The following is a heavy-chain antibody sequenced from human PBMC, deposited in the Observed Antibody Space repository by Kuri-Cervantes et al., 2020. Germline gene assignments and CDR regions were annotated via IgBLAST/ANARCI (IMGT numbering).Heavy chain of an antibody. CDR3: ARAGFTDCFDY. Sequence: GGSLKISCAASGFTFSSYAMHWVRQAPGKGLEWVAVISYDGSNKYYADSVKGRFTISRDNSKNTLYLQMNSLRAEDTAVYYCARAGFTDCFDYWGQGTLVTVSS. CDR2: ISYDGSNK. D-gene: IGHD3-9*01. CDR1: GFTFSSYA. J-gene: IGHJ4*02. V-gene: IGHV3-30-3*01.